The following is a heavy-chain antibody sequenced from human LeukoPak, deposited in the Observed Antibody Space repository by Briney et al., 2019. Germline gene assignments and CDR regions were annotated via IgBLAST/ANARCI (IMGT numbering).Heavy chain of an antibody. V-gene: IGHV7-4-1*04. CDR3: ASMRYSSSWDPSYYYYYGMDV. J-gene: IGHJ6*02. CDR2: INTNTGNP. CDR1: GYTFTSYA. Sequence: ASVKVSCKASGYTFTSYAMNWVRQAPGQGLEWMGWINTNTGNPTYAQGFTGRFVFSLDTSVSMAYLQISSLKAEDTAVYYCASMRYSSSWDPSYYYYYGMDVWGQGTTVTVSS. D-gene: IGHD6-13*01.